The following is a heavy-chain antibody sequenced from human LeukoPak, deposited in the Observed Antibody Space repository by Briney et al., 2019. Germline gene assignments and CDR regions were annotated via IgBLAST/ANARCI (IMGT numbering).Heavy chain of an antibody. CDR2: IKQEGNEI. Sequence: GGSLRLSCAASGFTFSNYWMSWVRQAPGKGLEWVANIKQEGNEIYYVDSVKGRFTISRDNAKSSLYLQMNSLRAEDTALYYCARGALLSGTNPPNYWGPGTLVTVSS. CDR1: GFTFSNYW. V-gene: IGHV3-7*01. CDR3: ARGALLSGTNPPNY. J-gene: IGHJ4*02. D-gene: IGHD1-26*01.